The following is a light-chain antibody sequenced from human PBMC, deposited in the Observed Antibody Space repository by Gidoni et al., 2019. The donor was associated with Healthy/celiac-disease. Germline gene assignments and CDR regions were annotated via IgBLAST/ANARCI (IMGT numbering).Light chain of an antibody. J-gene: IGKJ4*01. Sequence: DIQMTQSPSSLSGSVGDRVTITCRASQSISSYLNWYQQKPGKAPKLLIYAASSLQSGVPSRFSDSRSGTDFTLTISSLQPGSFATYYCQQSYSTPLTFGGGTKVEIK. CDR1: QSISSY. V-gene: IGKV1-39*01. CDR2: AAS. CDR3: QQSYSTPLT.